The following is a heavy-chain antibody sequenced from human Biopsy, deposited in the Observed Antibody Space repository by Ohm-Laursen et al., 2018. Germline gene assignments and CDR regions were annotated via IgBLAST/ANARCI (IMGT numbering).Heavy chain of an antibody. J-gene: IGHJ6*02. CDR3: ARDTRWSPYSMDV. V-gene: IGHV3-11*01. Sequence: SLRPSCAASGFSFSDYHMRWIRQAPGRGLEWVSYISGGGTIYYGDSMKGRVTISRGNAKNSLYLQMHSLRAEDTAVYYCARDTRWSPYSMDVWGQGTTVTVSS. D-gene: IGHD4-23*01. CDR2: ISGGGTI. CDR1: GFSFSDYH.